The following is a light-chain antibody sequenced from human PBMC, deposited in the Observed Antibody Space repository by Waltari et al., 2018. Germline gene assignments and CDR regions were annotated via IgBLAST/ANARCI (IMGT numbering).Light chain of an antibody. CDR3: SAWDDSRGGLWV. CDR2: KNL. V-gene: IGLV1-47*01. Sequence: QSLLTQPPSVSAAPGQPVTISCSGSTSNIGKTYVFLFQHFVGLSPRLLIYKNLERPSGVSDRFSASKSGTSASLFIAGLRSEDEALYYCSAWDDSRGGLWVFGGGTRVTVL. J-gene: IGLJ3*02. CDR1: TSNIGKTY.